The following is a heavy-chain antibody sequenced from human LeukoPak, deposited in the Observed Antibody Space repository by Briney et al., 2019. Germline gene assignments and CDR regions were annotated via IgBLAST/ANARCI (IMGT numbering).Heavy chain of an antibody. CDR1: GFTFSSYG. V-gene: IGHV3-30*18. CDR2: ISYDGSNK. CDR3: AKELPDYYDSSGYYFDY. D-gene: IGHD3-22*01. Sequence: PGGSLRLSCAASGFTFSSYGMHWVRQAPGKGLEWVAVISYDGSNKYYADSVKGRFTISRDNSKNTLYLQMNSLRAEDTAVYYCAKELPDYYDSSGYYFDYWGQGTLVTVSS. J-gene: IGHJ4*02.